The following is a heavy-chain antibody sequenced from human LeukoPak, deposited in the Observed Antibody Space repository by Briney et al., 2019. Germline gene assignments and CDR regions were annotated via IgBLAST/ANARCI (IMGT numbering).Heavy chain of an antibody. CDR2: INPSGGST. Sequence: ASVKVSCKASGYTFTSYYMHWVRQAPGQGLEWMGIINPSGGSTSYAQKFQGRVTMTRDTSTSTVYMELSSLRSEDTAVYYCASNPVGATRSDAFYIWGQGTMVTVSS. CDR1: GYTFTSYY. J-gene: IGHJ3*02. D-gene: IGHD1-26*01. V-gene: IGHV1-46*01. CDR3: ASNPVGATRSDAFYI.